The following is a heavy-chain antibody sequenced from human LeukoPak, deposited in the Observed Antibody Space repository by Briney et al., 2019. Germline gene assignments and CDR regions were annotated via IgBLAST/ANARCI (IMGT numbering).Heavy chain of an antibody. CDR2: IRYDGTNK. V-gene: IGHV3-30*02. CDR1: GIIFSGYG. D-gene: IGHD6-19*01. J-gene: IGHJ4*02. Sequence: PGGSLRLSCEVSGIIFSGYGIHWVRQAPGKGLEWVAFIRYDGTNKYYADSVKGRFTISRDNSNNTLYLQMNSLRVEDTAVYYCAKVGSGWYGVDYWGQGTLATVSS. CDR3: AKVGSGWYGVDY.